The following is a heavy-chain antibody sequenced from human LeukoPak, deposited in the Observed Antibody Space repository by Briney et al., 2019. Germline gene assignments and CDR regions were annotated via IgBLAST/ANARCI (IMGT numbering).Heavy chain of an antibody. CDR2: INQNGNEK. D-gene: IGHD3-3*01. CDR1: GFTFSSYW. J-gene: IGHJ4*01. Sequence: GGSLRLSCAASGFTFSSYWMSWVRRAPGKGLEWIANINQNGNEKNYLDSMKGRLTISRGNANNLVFLQMNSLRIEDTAVYYCAGGPGFLIDCWGHGTLVTVSS. V-gene: IGHV3-7*01. CDR3: AGGPGFLIDC.